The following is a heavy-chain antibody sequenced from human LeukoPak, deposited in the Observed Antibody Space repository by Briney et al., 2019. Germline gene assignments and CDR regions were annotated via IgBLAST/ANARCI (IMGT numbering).Heavy chain of an antibody. V-gene: IGHV3-30*18. CDR3: AKVLYIVVVVAAYWLDYFDY. Sequence: GRSLRLSCAASGFTFSSYGMHWVRQAPGKGLEWVAVISYDGSNKYYADSVKGRFTISRDNSKNTLYLQMNSLRAEDTAVYYCAKVLYIVVVVAAYWLDYFDYWGQGTLVTVSS. CDR1: GFTFSSYG. D-gene: IGHD2-15*01. CDR2: ISYDGSNK. J-gene: IGHJ4*02.